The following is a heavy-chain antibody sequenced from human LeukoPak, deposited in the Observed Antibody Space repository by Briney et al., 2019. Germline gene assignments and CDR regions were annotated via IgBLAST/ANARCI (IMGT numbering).Heavy chain of an antibody. CDR1: GGAISSDDYY. CDR3: ARGWAGYSYGYYFDY. Sequence: SETLSLTCTVSGGAISSDDYYWAWIRQPPGAGLEWIGFIFHSGRTYYNPSLKSRVTLSVERSNDEFSLKVNSVTAADTAVYYCARGWAGYSYGYYFDYWGQGTLVTVSS. J-gene: IGHJ4*02. D-gene: IGHD5-18*01. CDR2: IFHSGRT. V-gene: IGHV4-30-2*01.